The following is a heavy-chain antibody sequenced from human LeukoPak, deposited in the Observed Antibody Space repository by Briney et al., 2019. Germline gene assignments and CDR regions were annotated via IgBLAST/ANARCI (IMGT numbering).Heavy chain of an antibody. Sequence: PGGSLRLSCAASGFTFDDYAMHWVRQAPGKGLEWVSGISWNSGSIGYADSVKGRFTISRDNAKNSLYLQMNSLRAEDTAVYYCAKARSSSYYYGMDVWGQGTTVTVSS. CDR1: GFTFDDYA. D-gene: IGHD6-13*01. CDR3: AKARSSSYYYGMDV. V-gene: IGHV3-9*01. J-gene: IGHJ6*02. CDR2: ISWNSGSI.